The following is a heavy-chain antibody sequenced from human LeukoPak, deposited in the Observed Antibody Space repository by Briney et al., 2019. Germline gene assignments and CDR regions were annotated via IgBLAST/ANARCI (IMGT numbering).Heavy chain of an antibody. J-gene: IGHJ4*02. CDR2: ISFDGNTQ. CDR1: GFRFSGYG. CDR3: TRASGNYSNFDY. V-gene: IGHV3-30*19. D-gene: IGHD3-22*01. Sequence: GGSLRLSCAASGFRFSGYGMHWVRQAPGQGPEWVAVISFDGNTQYLADSVRGRFTISRDNSKTTLDLQMNSLRTEDTALYYCTRASGNYSNFDYWGQGTLVTVSS.